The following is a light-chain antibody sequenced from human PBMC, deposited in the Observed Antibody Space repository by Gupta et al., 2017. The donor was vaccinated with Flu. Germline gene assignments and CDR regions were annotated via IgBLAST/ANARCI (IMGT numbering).Light chain of an antibody. V-gene: IGKV3-11*01. J-gene: IGKJ4*01. CDR1: QTIRNF. Sequence: VLTQSPATLSLSPGERATLSCRASQTIRNFLAWYQQKPGQAPRLRIYDTSNRATGIPARFSGSGSGTDFIRNISSIEPEDFEGDYGQLSSAFGGGTKVEIK. CDR2: DTS. CDR3: QLSSA.